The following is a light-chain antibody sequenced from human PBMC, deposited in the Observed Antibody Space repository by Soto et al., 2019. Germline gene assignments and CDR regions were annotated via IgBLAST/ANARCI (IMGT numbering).Light chain of an antibody. CDR3: SSYTSSSLYV. J-gene: IGLJ1*01. CDR2: EVS. CDR1: SGDIGSHNL. Sequence: QSALTQPASVSGSPGQSITISCTGGSGDIGSHNLVSWYQQHPGKAPKLMIYEVSNRPSGVSNRFSGSKSGNTASLTISGLQAEDEADYYCSSYTSSSLYVFGTGTKLTVL. V-gene: IGLV2-14*02.